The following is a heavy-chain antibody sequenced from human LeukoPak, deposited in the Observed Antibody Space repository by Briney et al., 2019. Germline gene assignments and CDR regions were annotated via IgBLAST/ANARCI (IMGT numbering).Heavy chain of an antibody. Sequence: PSETLSLTCTVSGGSISNYYWSWIRQPAGKGLEWIGRINTSGSTDYNPSLKSRVTMSVDTSKNQFSLNLRSLTAAGTAVYYCARSRGTTLVTRFDYWGQGTLVTVSS. J-gene: IGHJ4*02. CDR3: ARSRGTTLVTRFDY. V-gene: IGHV4-4*07. CDR1: GGSISNYY. D-gene: IGHD5-18*01. CDR2: INTSGST.